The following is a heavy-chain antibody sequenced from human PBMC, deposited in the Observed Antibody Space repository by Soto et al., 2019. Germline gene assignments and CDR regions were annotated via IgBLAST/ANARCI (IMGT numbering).Heavy chain of an antibody. CDR1: GDTFSSYA. J-gene: IGHJ4*02. CDR3: ARDSSGWYRPFDY. Sequence: SVKVSCKASGDTFSSYAISWVRQAPGQGLEWMGGIIPIFGTANYAQKFQGRVTITADESTSTAYMELSSLRSEDTAVYYCARDSSGWYRPFDYWGQGTLVTVSS. CDR2: IIPIFGTA. V-gene: IGHV1-69*13. D-gene: IGHD6-19*01.